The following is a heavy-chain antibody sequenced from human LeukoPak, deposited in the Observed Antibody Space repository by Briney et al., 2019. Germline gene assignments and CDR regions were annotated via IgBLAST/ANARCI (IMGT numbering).Heavy chain of an antibody. J-gene: IGHJ6*02. V-gene: IGHV4-59*08. D-gene: IGHD1-14*01. Sequence: PSETLSLTCTVSGGSISSYYWSWIRQPPGRGLEWIGYIYYSGSTNYNPSLKSRVIISVDTSKNQFSLKLSSVTAADTAVYYCARKSYYYYGMDVWGQGTTVTVSS. CDR2: IYYSGST. CDR1: GGSISSYY. CDR3: ARKSYYYYGMDV.